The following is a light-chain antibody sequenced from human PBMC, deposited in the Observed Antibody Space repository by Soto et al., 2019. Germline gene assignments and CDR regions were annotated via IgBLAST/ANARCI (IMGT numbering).Light chain of an antibody. CDR3: QQHGTSPQT. CDR1: QSVSSGY. J-gene: IGKJ1*01. V-gene: IGKV3-20*01. Sequence: EIVLTQSPGTLSLSPGXRATLSCRASQSVSSGYLAWYQQKPGQAPRLLIYGSSTRATGTPDRFSGSGSGTDFTLTVSRLEPEDFAVYYCQQHGTSPQTFGQGTKVDIK. CDR2: GSS.